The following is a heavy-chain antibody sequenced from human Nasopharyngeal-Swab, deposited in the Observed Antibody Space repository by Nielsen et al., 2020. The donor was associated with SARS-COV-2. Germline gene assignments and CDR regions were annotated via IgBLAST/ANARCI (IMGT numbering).Heavy chain of an antibody. Sequence: GESLKISCAASGFTFSSYAMSWVRQASGKGLEWVSAISGSGGSTYYADSVKGRFTISRDNSKNTLYLQMNSLRAEDTAVYYCAKDYYDSSGYHPDAFDIWGQGTMVTVSS. J-gene: IGHJ3*02. CDR2: ISGSGGST. CDR1: GFTFSSYA. V-gene: IGHV3-23*01. D-gene: IGHD3-22*01. CDR3: AKDYYDSSGYHPDAFDI.